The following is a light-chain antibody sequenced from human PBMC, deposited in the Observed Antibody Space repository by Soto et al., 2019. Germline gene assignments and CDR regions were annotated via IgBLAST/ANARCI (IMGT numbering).Light chain of an antibody. Sequence: QSVLTQPPSVSGAPGQRGTISCTGSRTNIGADFHVHWYQQLPGTAPKLLIYANNNRPSGVPDRFSGSKSGTSASLAITGLHAEDEADYYCQSYDSGLSAYVFGTGTKLTVL. CDR2: ANN. V-gene: IGLV1-40*01. CDR3: QSYDSGLSAYV. CDR1: RTNIGADFH. J-gene: IGLJ1*01.